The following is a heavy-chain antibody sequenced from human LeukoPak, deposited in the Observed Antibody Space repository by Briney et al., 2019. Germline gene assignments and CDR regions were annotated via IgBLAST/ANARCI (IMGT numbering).Heavy chain of an antibody. V-gene: IGHV3-21*01. J-gene: IGHJ5*02. CDR2: ISTSSSYI. Sequence: PGGSLRLSCAASGFTFSNYNMNWVRQAPGKGLEWVSSISTSSSYIYYADSVKGRFTISRDNAKNTLYLQMNSLRAEDTAVYYCAREKIQLWLNNWFDPWGQGTLVTVSS. CDR3: AREKIQLWLNNWFDP. CDR1: GFTFSNYN. D-gene: IGHD5-18*01.